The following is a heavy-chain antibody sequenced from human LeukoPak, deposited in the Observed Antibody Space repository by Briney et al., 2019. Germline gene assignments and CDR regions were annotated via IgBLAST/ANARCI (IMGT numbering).Heavy chain of an antibody. CDR3: VRDRGLNF. D-gene: IGHD3-16*01. J-gene: IGHJ4*02. Sequence: KPSETLSLTCTVSGGSISIFYWSWVRQPPGKGLEWLGYIYSSGSTSYNPSFKSRITISADTARNQFSLNLDSVTAADTAVYYCVRDRGLNFWGQGMLVTVSS. CDR1: GGSISIFY. V-gene: IGHV4-59*01. CDR2: IYSSGST.